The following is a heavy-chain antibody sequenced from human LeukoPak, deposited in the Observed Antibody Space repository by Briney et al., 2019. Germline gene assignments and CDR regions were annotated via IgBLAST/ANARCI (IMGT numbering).Heavy chain of an antibody. D-gene: IGHD5-18*01. CDR2: IYYSGST. V-gene: IGHV4-31*03. CDR3: ARAGLDTAMVTPFDY. CDR1: GGSISSGGYY. J-gene: IGHJ4*02. Sequence: SETLSLTCTVSGGSISSGGYYWSWIRQHPGKGLEWIGYIYYSGSTYYNPSLKSRVTISVDTSKNQFSLKLSSVTAADTAVYYCARAGLDTAMVTPFDYWGQGTLVTVSS.